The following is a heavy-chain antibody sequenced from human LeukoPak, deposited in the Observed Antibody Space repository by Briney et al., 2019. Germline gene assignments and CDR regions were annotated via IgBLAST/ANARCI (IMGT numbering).Heavy chain of an antibody. CDR3: AKSDSGSGYYYYYMDV. Sequence: GALRLSCAGSGFTFRSYGMHWVRQAPGKGLEWVTVISYDGSNKYYADSVKGRFTVSRDNSKNTLYLQMNSLRAEDTAVYYCAKSDSGSGYYYYYMDVWGKGTTVTVSS. D-gene: IGHD3-10*01. J-gene: IGHJ6*03. CDR1: GFTFRSYG. V-gene: IGHV3-30*18. CDR2: ISYDGSNK.